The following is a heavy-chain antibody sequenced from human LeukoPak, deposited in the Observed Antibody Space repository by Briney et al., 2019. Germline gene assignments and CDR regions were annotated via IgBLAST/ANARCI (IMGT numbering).Heavy chain of an antibody. Sequence: PGGSLRLSCAASGFSFSTYWMTWVRQAPGKGLEWVSRINSDGSSTSYADSVKGRFTISRDNAKNTLYLQMNSLRAEDTAVYYCARGPLWFGELSHNPYFDYWGQGTLVTVSS. J-gene: IGHJ4*02. CDR3: ARGPLWFGELSHNPYFDY. CDR1: GFSFSTYW. V-gene: IGHV3-74*01. D-gene: IGHD3-10*01. CDR2: INSDGSST.